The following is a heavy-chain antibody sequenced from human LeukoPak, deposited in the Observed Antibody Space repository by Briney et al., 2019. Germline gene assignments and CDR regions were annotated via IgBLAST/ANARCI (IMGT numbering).Heavy chain of an antibody. V-gene: IGHV4-30-4*01. CDR3: ARGGGKDCTRSSCHPFDY. Sequence: SQTLSLTCIVSGGSISSGYYYWSWIRQPPGEGLEWIGNIYYSGSTYYNPSLRSRVTISIDTSNNQFSLKLSSATAADTAVYFCARGGGKDCTRSSCHPFDYWGQGTLVTVSS. CDR1: GGSISSGYYY. CDR2: IYYSGST. D-gene: IGHD2-2*01. J-gene: IGHJ4*02.